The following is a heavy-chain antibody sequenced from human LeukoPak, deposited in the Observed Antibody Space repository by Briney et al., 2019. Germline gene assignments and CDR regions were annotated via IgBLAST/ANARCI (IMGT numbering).Heavy chain of an antibody. J-gene: IGHJ4*02. CDR2: ISYDGSNK. CDR1: GFTFSSYG. V-gene: IGHV3-30*18. CDR3: AKDNCYDSSGSFDY. D-gene: IGHD3-22*01. Sequence: GGSLRLSCAASGFTFSSYGMHWVRQAPGKGLEWVAVISYDGSNKYYADSVKGRFTISRDNSKNTLYLQMNSLRAEDTAVYYCAKDNCYDSSGSFDYWGQGTLVTVSS.